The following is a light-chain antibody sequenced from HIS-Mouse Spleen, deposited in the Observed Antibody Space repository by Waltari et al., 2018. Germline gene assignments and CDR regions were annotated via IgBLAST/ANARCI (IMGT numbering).Light chain of an antibody. V-gene: IGKV3-20*01. CDR2: GAS. Sequence: EIELTQSPGNLSLSPGERATLSCKASQSVSSSYFAWYQQKPGQAPRLLIYGASSRATGIPDRFSGSGSGTDFTLTISRLEPEDFAVYYCQQYGSSPTWTFGQGTKVEIK. J-gene: IGKJ1*01. CDR1: QSVSSSY. CDR3: QQYGSSPTWT.